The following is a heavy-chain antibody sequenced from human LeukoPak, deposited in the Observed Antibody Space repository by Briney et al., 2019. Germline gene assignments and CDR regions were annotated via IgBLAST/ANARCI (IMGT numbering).Heavy chain of an antibody. CDR2: ISSSSSYI. Sequence: GGSLRLSWAASGFTFSSYSMNWVRQAPGKGLEWVSSISSSSSYIYYADSVKGRFTISRDNAKNSLYLQMNSLRAEDTAVYYCARVGLRYFDYWGQGTLVTVSS. J-gene: IGHJ4*02. V-gene: IGHV3-21*01. CDR1: GFTFSSYS. D-gene: IGHD3-9*01. CDR3: ARVGLRYFDY.